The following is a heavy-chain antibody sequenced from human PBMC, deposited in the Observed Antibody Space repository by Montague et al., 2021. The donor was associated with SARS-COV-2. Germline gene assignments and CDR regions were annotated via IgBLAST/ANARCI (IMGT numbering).Heavy chain of an antibody. V-gene: IGHV4-4*02. D-gene: IGHD1-26*01. J-gene: IGHJ4*02. CDR1: GGSISTDNW. CDR3: ARKGGGRSDLAY. Sequence: SETLSLTCAVSGGSISTDNWWTWGRLPPGKAVWWVEDIYHTGTTKYKPPHKSRVSRLVNKSWNQFFLRFTVVTAADTAVYYCARKGGGRSDLAYWGQGTLVTVSS. CDR2: IYHTGTT.